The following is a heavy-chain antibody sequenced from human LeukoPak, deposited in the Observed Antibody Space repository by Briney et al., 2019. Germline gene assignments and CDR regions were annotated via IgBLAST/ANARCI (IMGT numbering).Heavy chain of an antibody. CDR3: AKPGDYGDYLYYFDY. CDR1: GFTFDDYG. V-gene: IGHV3-20*04. Sequence: GGSLRLSCAASGFTFDDYGMSWVRQAPGKGLEWVSGINWNGGSTGYVDSVKGRFTISRDNSKNTLYLQMSSLRAEDTAVYYCAKPGDYGDYLYYFDYWGQGTLVTVSS. J-gene: IGHJ4*02. D-gene: IGHD4-17*01. CDR2: INWNGGST.